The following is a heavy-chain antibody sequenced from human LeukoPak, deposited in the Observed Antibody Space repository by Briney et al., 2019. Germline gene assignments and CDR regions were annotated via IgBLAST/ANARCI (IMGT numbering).Heavy chain of an antibody. Sequence: GGSLRPSCAASGFTFSSYGMHWVRQAPGKGLEWVAVISYDGSNKYYADSVKGRFTISRDNSKNTLYLQMNSLRAEDTAVYYCAKLYYYDSSGYPDYLNAFDIWGQGTMVTVSS. CDR3: AKLYYYDSSGYPDYLNAFDI. D-gene: IGHD3-22*01. CDR1: GFTFSSYG. V-gene: IGHV3-30*18. CDR2: ISYDGSNK. J-gene: IGHJ3*02.